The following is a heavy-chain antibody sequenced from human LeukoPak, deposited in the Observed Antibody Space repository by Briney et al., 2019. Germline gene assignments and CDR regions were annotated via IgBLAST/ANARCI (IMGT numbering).Heavy chain of an antibody. D-gene: IGHD6-19*01. Sequence: PGGSLRLSCAASGFTFRNYGMSWVRQAPGKGLEWVSGINWNGGSTGYADSVKGRFTISRDNAKNSLYLQMNSLRAEDTALYCCARDGAVAEVSYFQHWGQGTLVTVSS. CDR2: INWNGGST. CDR1: GFTFRNYG. V-gene: IGHV3-20*04. J-gene: IGHJ1*01. CDR3: ARDGAVAEVSYFQH.